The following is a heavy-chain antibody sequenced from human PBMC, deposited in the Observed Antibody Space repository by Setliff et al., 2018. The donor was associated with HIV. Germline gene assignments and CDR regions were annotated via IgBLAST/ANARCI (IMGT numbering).Heavy chain of an antibody. CDR3: SRSGVPPYYYYGMDV. V-gene: IGHV4-39*01. J-gene: IGHJ6*02. CDR2: IYQSGTT. D-gene: IGHD3-10*01. CDR1: GGPITTSTYY. Sequence: SETLSLTCTVSGGPITTSTYYWGWIRQPPGKGLEYIGNIYQSGTTYYHSSLSSRVTMTTDTSTTTAFMELRSLKADDTGIYYCSRSGVPPYYYYGMDVWGQGTTVTVSS.